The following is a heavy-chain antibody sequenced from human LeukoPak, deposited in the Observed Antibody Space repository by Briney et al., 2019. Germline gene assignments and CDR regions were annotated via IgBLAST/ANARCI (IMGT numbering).Heavy chain of an antibody. CDR2: IYSSGSD. CDR3: ARDVRYASGWSTPES. CDR1: GGSIINHY. Sequence: SETLSLTCTVSGGSIINHYWRWVRQPAGKGLEWIGRIYSSGSDNYSPSLKSRVSMSIDTSNNHFSLNLTSVTAADTALYFCARDVRYASGWSTPESWGQGTLVTVSA. J-gene: IGHJ5*02. V-gene: IGHV4-4*07. D-gene: IGHD6-19*01.